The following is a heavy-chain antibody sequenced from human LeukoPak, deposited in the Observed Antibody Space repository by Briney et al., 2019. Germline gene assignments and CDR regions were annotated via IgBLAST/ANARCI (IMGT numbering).Heavy chain of an antibody. CDR1: GGTFSSYA. Sequence: SVKVSCKASGGTFSSYAISWVRQAPGQGLEWMGGIIPIFGTANYAQKFQGRVTITTDESTSTAYMELSSLRSEDTAVYYCARGRGYYDSSGYYHFDYWGQGTWSPSPQ. V-gene: IGHV1-69*05. CDR2: IIPIFGTA. D-gene: IGHD3-22*01. J-gene: IGHJ4*02. CDR3: ARGRGYYDSSGYYHFDY.